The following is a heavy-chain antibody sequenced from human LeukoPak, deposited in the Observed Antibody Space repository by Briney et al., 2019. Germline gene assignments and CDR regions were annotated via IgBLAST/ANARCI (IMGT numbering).Heavy chain of an antibody. J-gene: IGHJ4*02. Sequence: GGSLRLSCAASGFTFSTYGMHWVRQAPGKGLEWVAFIRYDVSNKYYADSVKGRFTISRDNSKNTLYLQMNSLSTEDTAVYYCAKESGNYGRFDYWGQGTLVTVSS. CDR3: AKESGNYGRFDY. CDR1: GFTFSTYG. V-gene: IGHV3-30*02. D-gene: IGHD1-7*01. CDR2: IRYDVSNK.